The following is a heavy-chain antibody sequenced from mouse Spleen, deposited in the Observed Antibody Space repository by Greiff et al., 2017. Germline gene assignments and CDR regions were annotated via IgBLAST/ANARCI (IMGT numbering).Heavy chain of an antibody. V-gene: IGHV2-2*01. Sequence: QVQLKQSGPGLVQPSQSLSITCTVSGFSLTSYGVHWVRQSPGKGLEWLGVIWSGGSTDYNAAFISRLSISKDNSKSQVFFKMNSLQADDTAIYYCARNSPEGFAYWGQGTLVTVSA. CDR1: GFSLTSYG. CDR2: IWSGGST. CDR3: ARNSPEGFAY. J-gene: IGHJ3*01.